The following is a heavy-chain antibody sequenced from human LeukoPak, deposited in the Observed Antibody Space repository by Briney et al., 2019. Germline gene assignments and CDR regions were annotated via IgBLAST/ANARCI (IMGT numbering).Heavy chain of an antibody. J-gene: IGHJ4*02. CDR1: GYTFTGYY. CDR2: INPNSGGT. CDR3: ATENRSGYYLFDY. Sequence: ASVKVSCKASGYTFTGYYMHWVRQALGQGLEWMGWINPNSGGTNYAQKFQGRVTMTRDTSISTAYMELSRLRSDDTAVYYCATENRSGYYLFDYWGQGTLVTVSS. D-gene: IGHD3-22*01. V-gene: IGHV1-2*02.